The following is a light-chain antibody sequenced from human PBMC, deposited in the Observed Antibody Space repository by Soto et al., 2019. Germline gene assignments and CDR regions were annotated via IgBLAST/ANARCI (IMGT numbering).Light chain of an antibody. CDR3: CSYAGSSSYV. Sequence: QSALTQPASVSGSPGQSITISCTGTSSDVGSYNLVSWYQQHPGKAPKLMIYEVSKRPSGVSNRFSGSKSGNTASLTISGLKDEDEADYYCCSYAGSSSYVFGTGTKLTVL. CDR2: EVS. CDR1: SSDVGSYNL. V-gene: IGLV2-23*02. J-gene: IGLJ1*01.